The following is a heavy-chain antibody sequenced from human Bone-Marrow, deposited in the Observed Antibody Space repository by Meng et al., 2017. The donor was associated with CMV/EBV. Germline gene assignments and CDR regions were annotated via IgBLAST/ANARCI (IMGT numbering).Heavy chain of an antibody. Sequence: SETLSLTCAVYGGSFSGYYWSWIRQPPGKGLEWIGEINHSGSTNYNPSLKSRVTISVDTSKNQFSLKLSSVTAADTAVYYCARSPDYVWGCYRTNYFDYWGQGTLVTVSS. V-gene: IGHV4-34*01. CDR3: ARSPDYVWGCYRTNYFDY. CDR2: INHSGST. J-gene: IGHJ4*02. CDR1: GGSFSGYY. D-gene: IGHD3-16*02.